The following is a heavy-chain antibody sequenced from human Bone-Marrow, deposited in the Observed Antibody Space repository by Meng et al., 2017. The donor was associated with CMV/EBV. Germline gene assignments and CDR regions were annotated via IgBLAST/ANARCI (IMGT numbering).Heavy chain of an antibody. CDR2: IDTRSTSI. CDR1: GFRFMSYS. J-gene: IGHJ5*02. D-gene: IGHD4-11*01. V-gene: IGHV3-21*04. CDR3: ATAGGYSNNIFGVAP. Sequence: GGSLRLSCVASGFRFMSYSMIWVRQAPGKGLECVSSIDTRSTSIEYEDSVKGRFTISRDNARNSLYLEMNRLRVEDTAVYYCATAGGYSNNIFGVAPWGQGTLVTVPS.